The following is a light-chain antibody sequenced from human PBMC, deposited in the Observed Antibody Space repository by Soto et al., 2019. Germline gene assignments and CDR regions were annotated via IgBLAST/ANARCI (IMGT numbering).Light chain of an antibody. V-gene: IGKV3-15*01. Sequence: EIVMTQSPATLSVSPGERAILSCRASQSISINLAWYQQKPGQAPRLLIYAASNRATGVPARFSGSWSGTEFTLTISSLESGDSAIYYCQQRSDWPPITFGQGTRLEIK. CDR1: QSISIN. J-gene: IGKJ5*01. CDR3: QQRSDWPPIT. CDR2: AAS.